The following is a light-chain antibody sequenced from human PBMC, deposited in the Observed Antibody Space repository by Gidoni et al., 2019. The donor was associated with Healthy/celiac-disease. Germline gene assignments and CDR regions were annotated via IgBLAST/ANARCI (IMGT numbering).Light chain of an antibody. CDR1: KLGDKY. Sequence: SYELTQPPSVTVSPGQTASITCSGDKLGDKYACWYQQKPGQSPVLVIYQDGKRPSGIPDRFSGSNSGNTATLTISGTQAMDEADYYCQAWDSSTGVFGGGTKLTVL. V-gene: IGLV3-1*01. CDR2: QDG. CDR3: QAWDSSTGV. J-gene: IGLJ2*01.